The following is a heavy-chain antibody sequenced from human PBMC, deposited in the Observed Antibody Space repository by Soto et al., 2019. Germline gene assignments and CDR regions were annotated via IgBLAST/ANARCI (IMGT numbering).Heavy chain of an antibody. CDR2: ISSSSSYI. D-gene: IGHD3-10*01. V-gene: IGHV3-21*01. CDR1: GFTFSSYS. J-gene: IGHJ4*02. Sequence: PGGSLRLSCAASGFTFSSYSMNWVRQAPGKGLEWVSSISSSSSYIYYADSVKGRFTISRDNAKNSLYLQMNSLRAEDTAVYYCAINDITMVRGVIRPRDYWGQGTLVTVSS. CDR3: AINDITMVRGVIRPRDY.